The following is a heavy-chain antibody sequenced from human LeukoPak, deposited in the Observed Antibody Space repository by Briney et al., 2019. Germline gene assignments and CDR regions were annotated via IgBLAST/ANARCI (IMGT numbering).Heavy chain of an antibody. CDR1: GYTFTSYY. V-gene: IGHV1-46*01. J-gene: IGHJ4*02. CDR3: ARGQITMVRGVIINPPVY. Sequence: GASVTVSCKASGYTFTSYYMHWVRQAPGQGLEWMGIINPSGGSTSYAQKFQGRVTMTRDMSTSTVYMELSSLRSEDTAVYYCARGQITMVRGVIINPPVYWGQGTLVTVSS. D-gene: IGHD3-10*01. CDR2: INPSGGST.